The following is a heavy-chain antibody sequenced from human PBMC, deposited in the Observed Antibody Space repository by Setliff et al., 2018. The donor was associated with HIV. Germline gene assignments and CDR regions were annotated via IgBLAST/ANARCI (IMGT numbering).Heavy chain of an antibody. CDR2: IFPNDEK. CDR1: GFSLDNTRMG. D-gene: IGHD3-16*02. CDR3: ARILWGSFRHSLGWFDP. Sequence: SGPTLVNPGESQGPPSVSGFSLDNTRMGVTWIRRPPGKALEWLAHIFPNDEKSYNTSLKTRLTISRDTSRSQVVLTMTNMDPVDTATYYCARILWGSFRHSLGWFDPWGQGTLVTVSS. J-gene: IGHJ5*02. V-gene: IGHV2-26*01.